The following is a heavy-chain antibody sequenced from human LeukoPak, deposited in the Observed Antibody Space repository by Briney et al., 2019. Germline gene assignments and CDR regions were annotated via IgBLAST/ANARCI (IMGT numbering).Heavy chain of an antibody. CDR3: ARGAYLYYFDTSGYQIDY. J-gene: IGHJ4*02. Sequence: PSETLSLTCTVSGGSISNYYWSWIRQPPGKGLEWIGYVDYSGTTKYNPSFESRVTMSIDMSKNQFTLNLSSVTAADTAVYYCARGAYLYYFDTSGYQIDYWGQGTLVTVSS. CDR2: VDYSGTT. CDR1: GGSISNYY. V-gene: IGHV4-59*01. D-gene: IGHD3-22*01.